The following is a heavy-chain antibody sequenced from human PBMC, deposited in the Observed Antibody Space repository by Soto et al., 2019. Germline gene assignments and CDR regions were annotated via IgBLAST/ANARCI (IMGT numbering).Heavy chain of an antibody. Sequence: SETLSLTCTVSGVSISSGGYYWSWIRQHPGKGLEWIGYIYYSGSTYYNPSLKNRVTISTMSNNKFSLELSSVTAADTAVYYCTRGLFSGSPYSGSWYYFDSWGQGTMVTVSS. J-gene: IGHJ4*02. D-gene: IGHD1-26*01. CDR3: TRGLFSGSPYSGSWYYFDS. V-gene: IGHV4-31*03. CDR1: GVSISSGGYY. CDR2: IYYSGST.